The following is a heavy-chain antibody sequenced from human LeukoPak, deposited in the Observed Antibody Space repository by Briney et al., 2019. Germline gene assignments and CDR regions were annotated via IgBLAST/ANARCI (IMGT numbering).Heavy chain of an antibody. V-gene: IGHV5-10-1*01. CDR1: GYSFTSYW. Sequence: GESLKISCKGSGYSFTSYWISWVRQMPGRGLEWMGRIDPSDSYTNYSPSFQGHVTISADKSISTAYLQWSSLKASDTAMYYCARQHDILTGYYDYWGQGTLVTVSS. CDR3: ARQHDILTGYYDY. J-gene: IGHJ4*02. CDR2: IDPSDSYT. D-gene: IGHD3-9*01.